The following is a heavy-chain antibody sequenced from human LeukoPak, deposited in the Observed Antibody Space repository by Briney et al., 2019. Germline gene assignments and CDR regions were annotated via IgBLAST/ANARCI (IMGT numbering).Heavy chain of an antibody. J-gene: IGHJ6*02. CDR1: GFTFSSVW. Sequence: SGGSLRLSCAASGFTFSSVWMRWVRQAPGKGLEWVGRIKSKTDGGTTEYVAPVKGRFTISRDDSKNTLYLQMNSLKTEDTAVYYCATELWYGESSSYGVDVWGQGTTVTVSS. D-gene: IGHD3-10*01. CDR3: ATELWYGESSSYGVDV. CDR2: IKSKTDGGTT. V-gene: IGHV3-15*01.